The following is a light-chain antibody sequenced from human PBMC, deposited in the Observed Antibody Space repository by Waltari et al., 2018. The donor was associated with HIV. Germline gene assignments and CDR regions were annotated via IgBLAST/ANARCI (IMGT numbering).Light chain of an antibody. V-gene: IGKV1-12*01. CDR2: ATS. Sequence: DIQMTQFPSFVSASVGDSVTITCRASQLISSWLTWYQQKPGKAPELLIYATSSLQSGVPSRFSGSGSGTNFTLTFNSLQTEDFATYFCQQANSFPWTFGQGTMLELK. J-gene: IGKJ1*01. CDR1: QLISSW. CDR3: QQANSFPWT.